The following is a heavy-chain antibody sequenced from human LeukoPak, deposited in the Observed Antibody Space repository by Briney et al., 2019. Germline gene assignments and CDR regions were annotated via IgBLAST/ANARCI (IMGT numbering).Heavy chain of an antibody. CDR2: IYHSGST. J-gene: IGHJ5*02. V-gene: IGHV4-38-2*02. D-gene: IGHD3-10*01. CDR3: ARDSMVRGVNFDP. CDR1: GYSISSGYY. Sequence: PSETLSLTCTVSGYSISSGYYWGWIRQPPGKGLEWIGSIYHSGSTYYNPSLKSRVTISVDTSKNQFSLKLSSVTAADTAVYYCARDSMVRGVNFDPWGQGTLVTVSS.